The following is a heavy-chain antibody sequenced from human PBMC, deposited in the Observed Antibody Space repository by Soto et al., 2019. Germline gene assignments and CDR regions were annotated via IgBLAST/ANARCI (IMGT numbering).Heavy chain of an antibody. J-gene: IGHJ6*02. D-gene: IGHD3-3*01. CDR3: AREAPTFYFWRQYCMDI. CDR1: GYPFTGYH. Sequence: ASVKVSCKASGYPFTGYHMHWVGQAPGQGLEWRGWLNPNSGGINYAQQFQGWVTMTRGTDASTAYMELGRLRSDDRAVYSCAREAPTFYFWRQYCMDIWGQGTTVNVSS. CDR2: LNPNSGGI. V-gene: IGHV1-2*04.